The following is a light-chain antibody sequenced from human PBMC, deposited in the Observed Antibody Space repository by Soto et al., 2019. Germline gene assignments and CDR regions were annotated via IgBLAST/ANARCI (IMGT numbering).Light chain of an antibody. CDR1: QSVDNY. CDR3: QQRANWPPIT. J-gene: IGKJ5*01. Sequence: EIVLTQSPATLSLSLGERATLSCRASQSVDNYLAWYQQKPGQAPRLLIYDASNRATGVPARFSGSGSGTDFTLTISSLESEDFGVYYCQQRANWPPITFGQGTRLEIK. CDR2: DAS. V-gene: IGKV3-11*01.